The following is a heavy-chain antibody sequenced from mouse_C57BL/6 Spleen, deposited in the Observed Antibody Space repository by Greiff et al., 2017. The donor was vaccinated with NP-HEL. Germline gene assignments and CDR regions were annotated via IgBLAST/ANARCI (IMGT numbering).Heavy chain of an antibody. CDR3: ARRADYHYFDY. CDR2: INPNNGGT. CDR1: GYTFTDYY. Sequence: VQLHQSGPELVKPGASVKISCKASGYTFTDYYMNWVKQSHGQSLEWIGDINPNNGGTSYNQKFKGKATLTVDKSSSTAYMELRSLTSEDSAVYYCARRADYHYFDYWGQGTTLTVSS. D-gene: IGHD2-4*01. J-gene: IGHJ2*01. V-gene: IGHV1-26*01.